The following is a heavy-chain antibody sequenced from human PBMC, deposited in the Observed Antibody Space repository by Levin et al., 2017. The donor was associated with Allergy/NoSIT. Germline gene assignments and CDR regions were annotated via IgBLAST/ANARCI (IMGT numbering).Heavy chain of an antibody. CDR1: GGSISSGNYY. V-gene: IGHV4-30-4*01. D-gene: IGHD3-22*01. CDR3: ARSNYYDNRAYQYYFDY. Sequence: PSETLSLTCTVSGGSISSGNYYWSWIRQPPGKGLECIGYIYYSGSTYYSPSLKSRVTISVDTSKNQFSLKLSSVTAADTAVYYCARSNYYDNRAYQYYFDYWGQGTLVTVSS. CDR2: IYYSGST. J-gene: IGHJ4*02.